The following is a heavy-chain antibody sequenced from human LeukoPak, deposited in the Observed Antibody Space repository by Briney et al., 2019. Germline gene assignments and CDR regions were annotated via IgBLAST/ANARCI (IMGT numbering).Heavy chain of an antibody. J-gene: IGHJ6*03. CDR2: IKQDGSEK. D-gene: IGHD3-3*01. CDR3: ARDNYDFWSGYYPYYYYYMDV. V-gene: IGHV3-7*03. CDR1: GFTFSSYW. Sequence: PGGSLRLSCAASGFTFSSYWMSWVRQAPGKGLEWVANIKQDGSEKYYVDSVKGRFTISRDNAKNSLYLQMNSLRAEDTAVYYCARDNYDFWSGYYPYYYYYMDVWGKGTTVTVSS.